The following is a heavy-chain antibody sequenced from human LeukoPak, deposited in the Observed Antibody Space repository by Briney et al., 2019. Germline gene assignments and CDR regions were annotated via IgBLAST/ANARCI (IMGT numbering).Heavy chain of an antibody. CDR1: GFTFSSYG. J-gene: IGHJ4*02. V-gene: IGHV3-33*01. D-gene: IGHD5-12*01. CDR3: ARAGRLSYSGYDYPFDY. Sequence: GGSLRLSCAASGFTFSSYGMHWVRQAPGEGLEWVAVIWYDGSNKYYADSVKGRFTISRDNSKNTLYLQMNSLRAEGTAVYYCARAGRLSYSGYDYPFDYWGQGTLVTVSS. CDR2: IWYDGSNK.